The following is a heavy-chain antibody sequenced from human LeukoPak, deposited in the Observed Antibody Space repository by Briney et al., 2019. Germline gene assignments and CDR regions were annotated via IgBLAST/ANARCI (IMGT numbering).Heavy chain of an antibody. Sequence: ASVKVSCKASGYTFTNYGISWVRQAPGQELEWMGWISPYNDYTNYAQKLQGRVTMTTDTSTSTGYMELRSLRSDDTAVYYCARWYCSSTSCYAGAFDMWGQGTMVTVSS. CDR2: ISPYNDYT. J-gene: IGHJ3*02. D-gene: IGHD2-2*01. CDR1: GYTFTNYG. V-gene: IGHV1-18*04. CDR3: ARWYCSSTSCYAGAFDM.